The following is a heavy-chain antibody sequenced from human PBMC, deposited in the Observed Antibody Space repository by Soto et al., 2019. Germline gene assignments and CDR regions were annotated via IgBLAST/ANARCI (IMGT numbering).Heavy chain of an antibody. D-gene: IGHD1-26*01. V-gene: IGHV3-30*04. CDR3: ARDSATTAFDI. J-gene: IGHJ3*02. CDR1: GFTFSSYA. Sequence: GGSLRLSGAGSGFTFSSYAMHWVRQAPGKGLECVAVISNDGSNKYYADSVKGRFTISRDNSKNTLYLQMNSLRAEVTAVYYCARDSATTAFDIWGQGTMVTVSS. CDR2: ISNDGSNK.